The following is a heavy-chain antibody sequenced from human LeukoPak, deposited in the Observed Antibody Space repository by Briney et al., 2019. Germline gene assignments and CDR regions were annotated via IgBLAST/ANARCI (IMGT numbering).Heavy chain of an antibody. D-gene: IGHD3-10*01. Sequence: LETLSLTCTVSGGSISSYYWSWIRQPPGKGLEWIGYIYYSGSTNYNPSLKSRVTISVDTSKNQFSLKLSSVTAADTAVYYCARGSANYYQLYGMDVWGQGTTVTVSS. J-gene: IGHJ6*02. CDR2: IYYSGST. V-gene: IGHV4-59*08. CDR3: ARGSANYYQLYGMDV. CDR1: GGSISSYY.